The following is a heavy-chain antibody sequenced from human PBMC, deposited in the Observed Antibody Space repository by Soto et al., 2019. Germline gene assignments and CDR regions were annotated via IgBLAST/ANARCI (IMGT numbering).Heavy chain of an antibody. CDR1: GGSISSYY. V-gene: IGHV4-59*01. Sequence: SETLSLTCTVSGGSISSYYWSWIRQPPGKGLEWIGYIYYSGSTNYNPSLKSRVTISVDTSKNQFSLKLSSVTAADTAVYYCARDNRSRRTTVNWFDPWGQGTLVTVS. CDR2: IYYSGST. D-gene: IGHD6-13*01. J-gene: IGHJ5*02. CDR3: ARDNRSRRTTVNWFDP.